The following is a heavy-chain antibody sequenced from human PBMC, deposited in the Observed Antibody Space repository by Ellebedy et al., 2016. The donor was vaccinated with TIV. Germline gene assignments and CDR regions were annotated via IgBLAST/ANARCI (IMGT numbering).Heavy chain of an antibody. Sequence: AASVKVSCKASGYTFSSYYMHWVRQAPGQGLEWMGIINPSGGSTTYAQNLQGRVTMTRDTSTTTVYMELSSLRSEDTAVYYCARDRDGVDYWGQGTLVTVSS. CDR1: GYTFSSYY. CDR3: ARDRDGVDY. V-gene: IGHV1-46*04. CDR2: INPSGGST. J-gene: IGHJ4*02. D-gene: IGHD3-10*01.